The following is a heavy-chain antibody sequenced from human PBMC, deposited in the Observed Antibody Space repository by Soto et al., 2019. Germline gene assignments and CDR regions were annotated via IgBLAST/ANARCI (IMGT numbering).Heavy chain of an antibody. CDR1: GYTFTSYG. CDR2: ISAYNGNT. V-gene: IGHV1-18*01. J-gene: IGHJ5*02. D-gene: IGHD3-10*01. CDR3: ARDRHYYGSGSLNWFDP. Sequence: QVQLVQSGAEVKKPGASVKVSCKASGYTFTSYGISWVRQAPGQGLEWMGWISAYNGNTNYAQTLQGRVTMTTDTSTSTAYMELRSLRSDDTAVYYCARDRHYYGSGSLNWFDPWGQGTLVTVSS.